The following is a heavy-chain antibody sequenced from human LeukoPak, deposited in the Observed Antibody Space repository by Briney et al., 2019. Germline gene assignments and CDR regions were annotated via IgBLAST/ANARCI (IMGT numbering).Heavy chain of an antibody. CDR2: ITGSHGPT. D-gene: IGHD4-17*01. CDR1: GFTFSSFA. CDR3: TKDPNGDYVGAFDP. J-gene: IGHJ5*02. Sequence: QPGGSLRLSCAASGFTFSSFAMTWVRQAPGKGLEWFSSITGSHGPTYNTDSVKGRFTISRDNSQNTLYLQMNSLRAEDTAVYYCTKDPNGDYVGAFDPWGQGTLVTVSS. V-gene: IGHV3-23*01.